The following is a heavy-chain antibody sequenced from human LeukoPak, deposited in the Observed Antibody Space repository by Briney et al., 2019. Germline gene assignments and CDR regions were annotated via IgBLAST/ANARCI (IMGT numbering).Heavy chain of an antibody. D-gene: IGHD3-16*01. CDR2: IYYSGST. CDR1: GGSFSGYY. Sequence: SGALCLTCAVSGGSFSGYYWCWIRQPPGKGLEWMGSIYYSGSTYYNPSLKSRVAISLETTKNRFSCKLICVTAAERAVYYCARDQQIGGDNWFAPWGQGTLVTVSS. J-gene: IGHJ5*02. V-gene: IGHV4-39*07. CDR3: ARDQQIGGDNWFAP.